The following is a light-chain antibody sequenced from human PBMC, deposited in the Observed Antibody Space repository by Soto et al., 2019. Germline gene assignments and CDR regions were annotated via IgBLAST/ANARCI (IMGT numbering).Light chain of an antibody. CDR1: SSDVGGYNY. V-gene: IGLV2-11*01. J-gene: IGLJ1*01. CDR3: CSYAGSYV. Sequence: QSALTQPRSVSGSPGQSVTISCTGTSSDVGGYNYVSWYQHHPGKAPKLMIYDVSKRPSGVPDRFSGSKSGNTASLTISGLQAEDEADYYCCSYAGSYVFGTGTKPPS. CDR2: DVS.